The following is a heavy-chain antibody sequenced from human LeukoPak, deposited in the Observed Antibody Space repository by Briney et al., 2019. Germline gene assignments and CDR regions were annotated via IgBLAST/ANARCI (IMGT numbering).Heavy chain of an antibody. J-gene: IGHJ4*02. D-gene: IGHD7-27*01. V-gene: IGHV5-51*01. CDR3: ARQTSMGRSGDY. Sequence: GESLKISCKASGYSFTSYWIGWVRQMPGKGLEWMGIIDPSDSETRYTPSFQGQVTISADKSLSTAYLQSNSLKASDTAMYYCARQTSMGRSGDYWGQGTLVTVSS. CDR2: IDPSDSET. CDR1: GYSFTSYW.